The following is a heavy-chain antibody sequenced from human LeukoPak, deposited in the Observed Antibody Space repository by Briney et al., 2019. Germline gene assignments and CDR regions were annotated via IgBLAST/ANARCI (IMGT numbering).Heavy chain of an antibody. V-gene: IGHV1-46*01. CDR2: INPSDGAT. J-gene: IGHJ6*03. CDR3: ARAQMGGLSGSLGGLFASYYTYYYMDV. Sequence: GASVKVSCKASGNTFTMYSIHWVRQAPGQGLEWMGMINPSDGATTYAQRFQGRVTMTRDMSTTTVYMDLRSLRSPDTAVYFCARAQMGGLSGSLGGLFASYYTYYYMDVWGRGTTVTVSS. D-gene: IGHD1-26*01. CDR1: GNTFTMYS.